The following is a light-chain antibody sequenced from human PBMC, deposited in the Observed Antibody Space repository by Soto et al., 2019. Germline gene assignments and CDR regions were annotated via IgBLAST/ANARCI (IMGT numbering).Light chain of an antibody. V-gene: IGLV2-14*01. CDR1: SSDVGAFNY. Sequence: QSALTQPASVSGSPGQWITISCTGTSSDVGAFNYVSWYQQHPGNAPKFLIYEVTNRPSGVSNRFSGSKSGNTASLTISGLQAEDEADYYCSSYTTSNNVVFGGGTKLTVL. CDR3: SSYTTSNNVV. CDR2: EVT. J-gene: IGLJ2*01.